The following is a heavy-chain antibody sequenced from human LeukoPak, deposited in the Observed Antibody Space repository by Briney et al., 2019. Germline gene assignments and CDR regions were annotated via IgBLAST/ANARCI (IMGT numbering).Heavy chain of an antibody. V-gene: IGHV4-4*07. CDR2: IYTSGST. D-gene: IGHD6-19*01. J-gene: IGHJ4*02. Sequence: PSETLSLTCSVSGGSINSYYWSWIRQPAGKGLEWIGRIYTSGSTNYNPSLKSRVTISVDTSKNQFSLKLSSVTAADTAVYYCARSSGWYGVFVYWGQGTLVTVSS. CDR3: ARSSGWYGVFVY. CDR1: GGSINSYY.